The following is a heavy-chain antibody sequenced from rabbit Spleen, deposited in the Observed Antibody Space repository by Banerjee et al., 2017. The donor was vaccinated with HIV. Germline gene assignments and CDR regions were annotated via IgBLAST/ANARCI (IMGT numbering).Heavy chain of an antibody. V-gene: IGHV1S7*01. J-gene: IGHJ3*01. CDR2: VYAVGGTT. D-gene: IGHD2-1*01. CDR3: ARARDTYDDVGDYARLDL. CDR1: GFDFSGDY. Sequence: QLVESGGGLVQPGESLKLFCKASGFDFSGDYMSWVRQAPGKGLEWIGCVYAVGGTTDYASWVDGRFTISSDNAQNTLDLQMNSLTAADTATYFCARARDTYDDVGDYARLDLWGPGTLVTVS.